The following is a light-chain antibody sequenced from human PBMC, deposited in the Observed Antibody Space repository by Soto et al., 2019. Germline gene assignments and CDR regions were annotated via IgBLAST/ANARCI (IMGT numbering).Light chain of an antibody. Sequence: QHVLTQPPSVSGAPGQRVTISCTGSSSNIGRGYDVHWYQQFPGSAPRLLLSGDSNRPSGVPDRFSGSRSGTSASLAITGLQAEDEADYYCQTFDSSLTISWVFGGGTKVTVL. V-gene: IGLV1-40*01. J-gene: IGLJ3*02. CDR1: SSNIGRGYD. CDR2: GDS. CDR3: QTFDSSLTISWV.